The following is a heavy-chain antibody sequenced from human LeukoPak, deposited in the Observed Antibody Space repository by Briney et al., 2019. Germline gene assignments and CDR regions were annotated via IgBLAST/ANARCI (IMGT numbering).Heavy chain of an antibody. J-gene: IGHJ4*02. CDR2: IYTCGST. V-gene: IGHV4-4*07. CDR1: GGSISSYY. CDR3: ARDLTMVMVARLVGDFDY. Sequence: ETLSLTRTVSGGSISSYYWSWIRQPAGKGLEWIGRIYTCGSTNYNPSLKSRVTMSVDTSKNQFSLKLSSVTAADTAVYYCARDLTMVMVARLVGDFDYWGQGTLVTVA. D-gene: IGHD2-2*01.